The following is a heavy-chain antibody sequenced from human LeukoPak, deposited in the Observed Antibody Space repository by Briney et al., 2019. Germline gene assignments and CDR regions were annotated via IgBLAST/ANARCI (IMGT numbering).Heavy chain of an antibody. CDR2: ISGSGAYT. CDR3: AREGNWVFDY. CDR1: GFTFSSYA. V-gene: IGHV3-21*01. J-gene: IGHJ4*02. D-gene: IGHD7-27*01. Sequence: GGSLRLSCAASGFTFSSYAMTWVRQAPGEGLEWASAISGSGAYTQYADSVKGRFTISRDNAKNSLYLQMNSLRAEDTAVYYCAREGNWVFDYWGQGTLVTVSS.